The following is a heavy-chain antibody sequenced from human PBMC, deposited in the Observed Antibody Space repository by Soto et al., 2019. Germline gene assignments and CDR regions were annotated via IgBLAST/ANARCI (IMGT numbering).Heavy chain of an antibody. J-gene: IGHJ5*01. CDR2: KWFDGSNK. V-gene: IGHV3-33*01. CDR3: ARDATDRGLDS. CDR1: GFTFSSFG. Sequence: QVQLVESGGGVVQPGRSLRLSCAASGFTFSSFGMHWVRQAPGKGLEWVAVKWFDGSNKYSADSVKGRFTISRDNSKNTLYLQMNSLRAEDTDVYYCARDATDRGLDSWGQGTLVTVSS. D-gene: IGHD3-10*01.